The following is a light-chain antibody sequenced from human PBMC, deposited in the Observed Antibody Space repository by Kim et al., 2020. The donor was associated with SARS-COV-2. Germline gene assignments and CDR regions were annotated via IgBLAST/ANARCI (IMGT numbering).Light chain of an antibody. CDR3: SSYTSGSTRV. V-gene: IGLV2-14*01. Sequence: LTQPASASGPPGQSITISYTLTSSDVGGYNYVSWYQQHPGKAPKLMIYEVSNRPSGVSNRFSGPKSGNTASLTISGLQAEDEADYYCSSYTSGSTRVFGTGTKVTVL. CDR2: EVS. J-gene: IGLJ1*01. CDR1: SSDVGGYNY.